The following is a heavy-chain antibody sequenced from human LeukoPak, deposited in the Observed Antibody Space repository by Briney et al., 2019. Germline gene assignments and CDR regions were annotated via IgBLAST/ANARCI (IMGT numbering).Heavy chain of an antibody. CDR1: GGTFSSYA. CDR2: IIPIFGTA. J-gene: IGHJ1*01. D-gene: IGHD2-15*01. CDR3: ARDRSGGSCYEH. V-gene: IGHV1-69*05. Sequence: SVKVSCKASGGTFSSYAISWVRQAPGQGLDWMGRIIPIFGTANYAQKFQGRVTITTDESTSTAYMELSSLRSEDTAGDYCARDRSGGSCYEHWGQGTLVTVSS.